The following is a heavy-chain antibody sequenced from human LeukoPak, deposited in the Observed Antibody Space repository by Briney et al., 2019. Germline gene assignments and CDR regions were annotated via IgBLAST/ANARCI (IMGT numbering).Heavy chain of an antibody. CDR2: ISSSSSYI. CDR3: ARVPVSVDGYYYGMDV. Sequence: NPGGSLRLPCAASGFTFSDHSMNWVRQAPRKGLEWVSSISSSSSYIYYADSVKGRFTISRDNAKSALYLQMNSLRAEDTAVYYCARVPVSVDGYYYGMDVWGQGTTVTVSS. D-gene: IGHD3-9*01. V-gene: IGHV3-21*01. J-gene: IGHJ6*02. CDR1: GFTFSDHS.